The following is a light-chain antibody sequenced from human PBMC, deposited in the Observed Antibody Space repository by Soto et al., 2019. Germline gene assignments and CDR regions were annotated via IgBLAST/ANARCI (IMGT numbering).Light chain of an antibody. V-gene: IGLV2-8*01. Sequence: QSVLTQPPSASGSPGQSVTISCTGTSSDVGGYNYVSWYQQHPGKAPKLMIYEVSKRPSGVPDRFSGSKSGNTASLSASGLEAEDEADYFCSSDGGSSYVFGTESQVTAL. CDR1: SSDVGGYNY. J-gene: IGLJ1*01. CDR2: EVS. CDR3: SSDGGSSYV.